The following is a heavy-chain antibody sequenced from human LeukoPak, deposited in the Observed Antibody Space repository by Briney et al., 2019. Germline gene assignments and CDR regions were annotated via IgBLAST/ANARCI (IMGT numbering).Heavy chain of an antibody. CDR1: GGSFSDYY. V-gene: IGHV4-34*01. D-gene: IGHD3-3*01. CDR3: ARERGRPIFGVVKHWFDP. Sequence: SETLSLTCAVYGGSFSDYYWSWIRQIPGKGLEWIGEINHSGSTNYNPSLKSRVTISVDTSKNQFSLKLSSVTAADTAVYYCARERGRPIFGVVKHWFDPWGQGNLVTVSS. CDR2: INHSGST. J-gene: IGHJ5*02.